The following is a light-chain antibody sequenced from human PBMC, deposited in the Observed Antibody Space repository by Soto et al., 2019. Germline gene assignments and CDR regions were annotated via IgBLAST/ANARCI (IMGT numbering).Light chain of an antibody. J-gene: IGKJ2*01. Sequence: EIVLTQSPGTLSLSPGERATLSCRASQSVSSNSVSWYQQKPGQAPRLLIYGASNRVTGIPDRFTGSGSGKEVTFTFTRLEPEDFAVYHGHQYGGPPRTFGQRTKLEIK. CDR3: HQYGGPPRT. CDR1: QSVSSNS. V-gene: IGKV3-20*01. CDR2: GAS.